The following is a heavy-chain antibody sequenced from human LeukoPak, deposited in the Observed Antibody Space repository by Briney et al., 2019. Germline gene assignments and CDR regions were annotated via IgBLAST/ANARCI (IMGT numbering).Heavy chain of an antibody. D-gene: IGHD2-8*01. Sequence: GGSLRLSCAASEFTFTNYAMHWVRQAPGRGLEWVAVISYDGSNKYYADSVKGRFTISRDNSKNTLYLQMNSLRAEDTAVYYCARASKWPNFDYWGQGALVTVSS. CDR3: ARASKWPNFDY. V-gene: IGHV3-30*04. CDR2: ISYDGSNK. J-gene: IGHJ4*02. CDR1: EFTFTNYA.